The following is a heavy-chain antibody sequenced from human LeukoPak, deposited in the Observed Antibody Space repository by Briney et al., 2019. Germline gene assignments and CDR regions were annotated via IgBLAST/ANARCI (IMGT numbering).Heavy chain of an antibody. CDR2: ISSNGGST. V-gene: IGHV3-64*01. CDR1: GFTFSSYA. CDR3: AKGVITLDY. D-gene: IGHD3-10*01. Sequence: GGSLRLSCAASGFTFSSYAMHWVRQAPGKGLEYVSAISSNGGSTYYANSVKGRFTISRDNSKNTLYLQMGRLRAEDMAVYYCAKGVITLDYWGQGTLVTVSS. J-gene: IGHJ4*02.